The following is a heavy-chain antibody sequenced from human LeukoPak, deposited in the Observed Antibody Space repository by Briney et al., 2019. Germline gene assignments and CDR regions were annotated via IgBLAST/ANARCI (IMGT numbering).Heavy chain of an antibody. D-gene: IGHD3-16*01. CDR2: IYSGGST. Sequence: GGSLRLSCAASGFTVSSNYMSWVRQAPGKGLEWVSVIYSGGSTYYADSVKGRFTISRRNSKNTLYLQMNSLRAEDTAVYYCARDLRGIDAFDIWGQGTMVTVSS. CDR3: ARDLRGIDAFDI. CDR1: GFTVSSNY. J-gene: IGHJ3*02. V-gene: IGHV3-53*04.